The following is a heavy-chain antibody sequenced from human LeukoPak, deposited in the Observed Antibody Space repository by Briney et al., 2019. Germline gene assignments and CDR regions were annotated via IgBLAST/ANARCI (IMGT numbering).Heavy chain of an antibody. CDR1: GYTFTSYY. Sequence: ASVKVSCKTSGYTFTSYYIHWVRQAPGQGLEWMGIINPSSGATNYAQKFQGRVTMTRDTSTSTVYMELSSQRSEDTAVYYCAREDYWGQGTLVTVSS. J-gene: IGHJ4*02. V-gene: IGHV1-46*01. CDR3: AREDY. CDR2: INPSSGAT.